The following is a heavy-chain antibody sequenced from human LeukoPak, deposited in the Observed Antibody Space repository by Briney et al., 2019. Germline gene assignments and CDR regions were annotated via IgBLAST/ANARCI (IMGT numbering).Heavy chain of an antibody. V-gene: IGHV4-4*02. CDR1: GDSISSRNW. CDR2: IFHTGST. Sequence: SETLSLTCSVSGDSISSRNWWTWVRQTPEKGLEWIGEIFHTGSTNYNPSVEGRVTISIDKSRNHFSLMLTSVTAADTAVYYCAREYCSSTSCYFDYWGQGTLVTVSS. CDR3: AREYCSSTSCYFDY. J-gene: IGHJ4*02. D-gene: IGHD2-2*01.